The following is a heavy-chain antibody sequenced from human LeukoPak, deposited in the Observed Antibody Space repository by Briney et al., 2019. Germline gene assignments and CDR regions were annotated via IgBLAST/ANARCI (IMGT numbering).Heavy chain of an antibody. V-gene: IGHV3-7*01. J-gene: IGHJ4*02. CDR1: GFTFSNYW. Sequence: QTGGSLRLSCEASGFTFSNYWMSWVRQAPGKGLEWVANIKQDGSEKYYVDSVKGRFTISRDNAKNSLYLQMNSLRAEDTAVYYCARDRVGVSAYDSLFDYWGQGTLVTVSS. CDR3: ARDRVGVSAYDSLFDY. CDR2: IKQDGSEK. D-gene: IGHD5-12*01.